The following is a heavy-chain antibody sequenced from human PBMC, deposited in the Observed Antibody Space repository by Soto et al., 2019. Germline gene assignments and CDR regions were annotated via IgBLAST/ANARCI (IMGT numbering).Heavy chain of an antibody. V-gene: IGHV5-51*01. J-gene: IGHJ4*02. CDR3: ARPSDVGLASSFEY. D-gene: IGHD3-9*01. Sequence: PGESLKISCQGSGYSFTNYWIGWVRQMPGTGPGWLETIYPGNPPTRNRPCFEGEFTKPADKYINTAYLQLSSLKASETAIYFCARPSDVGLASSFEYKGEGTQVTDSS. CDR1: GYSFTNYW. CDR2: IYPGNPPT.